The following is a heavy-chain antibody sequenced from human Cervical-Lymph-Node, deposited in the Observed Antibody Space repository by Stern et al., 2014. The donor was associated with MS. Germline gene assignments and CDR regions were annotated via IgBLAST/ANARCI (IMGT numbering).Heavy chain of an antibody. CDR1: GFTFSTYS. J-gene: IGHJ6*02. CDR3: ARDGKYYDFRSGDYYFYTMDV. V-gene: IGHV3-48*02. D-gene: IGHD3-3*01. CDR2: ISTSGSAT. Sequence: EMQLVESGGGMVQPGGSLRLSCAASGFTFSTYSMNWVRQAPGKGPEWLSYISTSGSATYHADSVKGRFTISRDNAKNSLYLQMNSLRDEDTAVYYCARDGKYYDFRSGDYYFYTMDVWGQGTMVTVSS.